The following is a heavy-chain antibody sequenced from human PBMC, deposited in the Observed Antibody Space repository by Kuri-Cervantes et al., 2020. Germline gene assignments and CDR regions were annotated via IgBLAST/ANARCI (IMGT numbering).Heavy chain of an antibody. CDR1: GFTFDDYA. J-gene: IGHJ4*01. V-gene: IGHV3-9*01. CDR2: ITWNSGSI. D-gene: IGHD2-2*01. Sequence: LSLTCAASGFTFDDYAMHWVRQAPGKGLEWVSGITWNSGSIGYADSVKGRFTISRDNAKNSLYLQMNSLRAEDTAVYYCANYQTRAGYWGHGTLVTVSS. CDR3: ANYQTRAGY.